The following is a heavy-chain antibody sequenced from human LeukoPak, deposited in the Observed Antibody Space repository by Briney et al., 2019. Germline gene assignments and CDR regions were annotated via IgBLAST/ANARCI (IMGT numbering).Heavy chain of an antibody. V-gene: IGHV5-10-1*01. Sequence: GESLKISCKCSGYSFTNFWIIWVRQVPGKGLEWMGAIDASDSYTNYNPSFQGHVTISTDKSISTAYLQWSSLKASDTAMYYCTRYGGDGYNDRAFDIWGQGTMVTVSS. CDR2: IDASDSYT. CDR1: GYSFTNFW. J-gene: IGHJ3*02. CDR3: TRYGGDGYNDRAFDI. D-gene: IGHD5-24*01.